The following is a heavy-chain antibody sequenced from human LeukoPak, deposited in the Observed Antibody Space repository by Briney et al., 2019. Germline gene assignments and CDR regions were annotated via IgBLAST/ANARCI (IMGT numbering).Heavy chain of an antibody. CDR1: RYPFTNYW. Sequence: GEALEIFCKGSRYPFTNYWIAWVRQMPGQGLEGMGIIYTGTSYTRYTPSFQRHVTISVDKAITTAYLQCSSLEASDSATYYCVTSYGGSSGYYYNAFDLWGQGTLVTVSS. V-gene: IGHV5-51*01. J-gene: IGHJ3*01. CDR3: VTSYGGSSGYYYNAFDL. CDR2: IYTGTSYT. D-gene: IGHD3-22*01.